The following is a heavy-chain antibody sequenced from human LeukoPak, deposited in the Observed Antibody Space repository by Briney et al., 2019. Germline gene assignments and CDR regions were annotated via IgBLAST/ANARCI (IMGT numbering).Heavy chain of an antibody. D-gene: IGHD3-16*01. V-gene: IGHV3-21*01. J-gene: IGHJ5*02. CDR2: ISSSSSYI. Sequence: GGSLRLSCAASGFTFSSYSMNWVRQTPGKGLEWVSSISSSSSYIYYADSVTGRFTISRDNAKNSLYLQMNSLRAEDTAVYYCARSTGGMASWGQGTLVTVSS. CDR1: GFTFSSYS. CDR3: ARSTGGMAS.